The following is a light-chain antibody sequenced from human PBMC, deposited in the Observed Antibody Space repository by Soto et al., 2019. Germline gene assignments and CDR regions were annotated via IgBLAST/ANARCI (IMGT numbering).Light chain of an antibody. J-gene: IGKJ2*01. V-gene: IGKV3-20*01. CDR1: QSVSSSS. Sequence: EIVLTQSPGTLSLSPGERATLSCRASQSVSSSSLAWYQQKPGQAPRLLIYGASSRATGIPDRFSGSGSGTDFTLTISRLEPEEFAVYYCQQYGSSPYTFGQGTKLEIK. CDR2: GAS. CDR3: QQYGSSPYT.